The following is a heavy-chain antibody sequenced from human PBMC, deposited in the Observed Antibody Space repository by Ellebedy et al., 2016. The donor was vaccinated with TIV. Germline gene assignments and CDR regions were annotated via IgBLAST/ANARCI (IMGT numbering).Heavy chain of an antibody. CDR3: ASHGYCSGGICSTYFDS. CDR2: IYYTGSS. V-gene: IGHV4-59*08. J-gene: IGHJ4*02. Sequence: MPGGSLRLSCTVSGGSINSYFWNWMRQSPGKGLEWIGYIYYTGSSNFNPSLKRRVSISLATSKSQVSLNLSSVSAADTAVYYCASHGYCSGGICSTYFDSWGQGTLVTVSS. D-gene: IGHD2-15*01. CDR1: GGSINSYF.